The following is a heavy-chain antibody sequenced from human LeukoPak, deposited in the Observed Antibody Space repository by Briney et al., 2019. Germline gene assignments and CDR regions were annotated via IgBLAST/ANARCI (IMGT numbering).Heavy chain of an antibody. Sequence: ASVKVSCKASGYTFTSYDINWVRQATGQGLEWMGWMNPNSGNTGYAQKFQGRVTMTRNTSISTAYMELSSLRSEDTAVYYCARVESGSYYDAFDIWGQGTMVTVSS. CDR2: MNPNSGNT. CDR3: ARVESGSYYDAFDI. V-gene: IGHV1-8*01. J-gene: IGHJ3*02. D-gene: IGHD1-26*01. CDR1: GYTFTSYD.